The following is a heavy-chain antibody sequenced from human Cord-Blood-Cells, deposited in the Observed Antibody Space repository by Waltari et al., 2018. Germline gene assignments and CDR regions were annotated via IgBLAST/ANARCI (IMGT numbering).Heavy chain of an antibody. Sequence: QVQLVESGGGVVQPGRSLRLSCAASGFTFSSYAMHWVRQAPGKGLEWVAVISYDGSNKYYADSVKGRFTISRDNSKNTLYLQMNSLRAEDTAVYYCARASPGYSSSWYVDYWGQGTLVTVSS. CDR3: ARASPGYSSSWYVDY. J-gene: IGHJ4*02. D-gene: IGHD6-13*01. CDR1: GFTFSSYA. CDR2: ISYDGSNK. V-gene: IGHV3-30*04.